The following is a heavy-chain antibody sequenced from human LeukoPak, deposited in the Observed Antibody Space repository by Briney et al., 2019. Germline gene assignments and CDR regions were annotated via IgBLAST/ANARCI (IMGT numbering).Heavy chain of an antibody. V-gene: IGHV1-8*01. D-gene: IGHD3-10*01. CDR2: MNPNSGNT. J-gene: IGHJ6*02. Sequence: ASVKVSCKASGYTFTSYDINWVRQATGQGLEWMGWMNPNSGNTGCAQKFQGRVTMTRNTSISTAYMELSSLRSEDTAVYYCARGVGLLWFGETPNYYYGMDVWGQGTTVTVSS. CDR3: ARGVGLLWFGETPNYYYGMDV. CDR1: GYTFTSYD.